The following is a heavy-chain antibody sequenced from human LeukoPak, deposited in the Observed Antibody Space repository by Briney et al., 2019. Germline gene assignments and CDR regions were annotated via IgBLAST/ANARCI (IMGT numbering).Heavy chain of an antibody. D-gene: IGHD3-10*01. V-gene: IGHV4-34*01. J-gene: IGHJ4*02. Sequence: NPSETLSLTCAVYGGSFSGYYWSWIRQPPGKGLEWIGEINHSGSTNYNPSLKSRVTISVDTSKKQFSLKLSSMTAADTAVYYCANVEFFDYRGQRTLVTVSS. CDR1: GGSFSGYY. CDR2: INHSGST. CDR3: ANVEFFDY.